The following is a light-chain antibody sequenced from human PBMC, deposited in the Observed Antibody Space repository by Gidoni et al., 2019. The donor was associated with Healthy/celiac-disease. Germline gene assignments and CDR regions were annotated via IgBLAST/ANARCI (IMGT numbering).Light chain of an antibody. V-gene: IGKV4-1*01. CDR3: QQYYSTLLT. CDR1: QSVLYSSNNKNY. J-gene: IGKJ4*01. Sequence: DIVMTQSPASLAASLGERATINCKSSQSVLYSSNNKNYLAWYQQKPGQPPKLLIYWASTRESGVPDRFSGSGSGTDFTLTISSLQAEDVAVYYCQQYYSTLLTFGGGTKVEIK. CDR2: WAS.